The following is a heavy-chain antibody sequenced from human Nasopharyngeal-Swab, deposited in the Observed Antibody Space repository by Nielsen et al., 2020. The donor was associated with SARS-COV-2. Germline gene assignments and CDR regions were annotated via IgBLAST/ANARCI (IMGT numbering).Heavy chain of an antibody. CDR1: GGSISSSSYY. V-gene: IGHV4-39*01. Sequence: GSLRLSCTVSGGSISSSSYYWGWIRQPPGKGLERIGSIYYSGSPYYNPSLKSRVTLSLDTSKNQFSLKLSSVTAADTAVYYCARRDSSTLYFDYWGQGTLVTVSS. J-gene: IGHJ4*02. D-gene: IGHD6-13*01. CDR3: ARRDSSTLYFDY. CDR2: IYYSGSP.